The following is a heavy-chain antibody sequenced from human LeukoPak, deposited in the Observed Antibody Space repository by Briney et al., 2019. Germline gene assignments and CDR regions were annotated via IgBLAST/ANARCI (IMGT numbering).Heavy chain of an antibody. J-gene: IGHJ6*03. CDR3: ARGLPSYGDYVDYYFYMDV. Sequence: SETLSLTCTVSGDSIRGFYWSWIRQPAGKGLQWIGRISTSGSTNYNPSLKSRVTMSVDRSTNEFSLTVRSVTAADTALYYCARGLPSYGDYVDYYFYMDVWGKGTTVTVSS. D-gene: IGHD4-17*01. V-gene: IGHV4-4*07. CDR1: GDSIRGFY. CDR2: ISTSGST.